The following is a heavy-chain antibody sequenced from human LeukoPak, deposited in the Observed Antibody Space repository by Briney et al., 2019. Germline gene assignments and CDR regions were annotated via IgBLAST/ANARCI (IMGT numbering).Heavy chain of an antibody. CDR2: ISNSGGST. D-gene: IGHD1-26*01. Sequence: GGSLRLSCAASGFTFSSYASWVRQAPGKGLEWVSTISNSGGSTYYADSVKGRFTISRDNSKNTLYLQMNSLRAEDTAVYYCARVWFVGPYSGSYFDWFDPWGQGTLVTVSS. CDR3: ARVWFVGPYSGSYFDWFDP. V-gene: IGHV3-23*01. CDR1: GFTFSSYA. J-gene: IGHJ5*02.